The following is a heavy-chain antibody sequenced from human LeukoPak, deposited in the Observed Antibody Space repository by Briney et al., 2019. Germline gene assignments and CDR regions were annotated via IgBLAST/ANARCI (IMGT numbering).Heavy chain of an antibody. CDR1: GFTFSSYS. Sequence: GGSLRLSCAASGFTFSSYSMNWVRQAPGKGLEWVSYISSSSSTIYYADSVKGRFTISRDNAKNSLYLQMNSLRDEDTAVYYCARDLPPGSSGLYLGYWGQGTLVTVSS. CDR2: ISSSSSTI. V-gene: IGHV3-48*02. CDR3: ARDLPPGSSGLYLGY. D-gene: IGHD6-19*01. J-gene: IGHJ4*02.